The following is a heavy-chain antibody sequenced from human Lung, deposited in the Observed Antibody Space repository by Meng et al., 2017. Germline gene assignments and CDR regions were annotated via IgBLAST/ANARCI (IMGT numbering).Heavy chain of an antibody. CDR3: AKDSSGWYVPPNFDF. V-gene: IGHV3-23*01. J-gene: IGHJ4*01. CDR2: ITGSGGSS. D-gene: IGHD6-19*01. CDR1: GFTFSSYA. Sequence: GESLKISCAASGFTFSSYAMTWVRQAPGKGLEWVATITGSGGSSYYAESVQGRFTMSRDNSKNTLYLQMNSLRAEDTAVYYCAKDSSGWYVPPNFDFWGQGTRVTVSS.